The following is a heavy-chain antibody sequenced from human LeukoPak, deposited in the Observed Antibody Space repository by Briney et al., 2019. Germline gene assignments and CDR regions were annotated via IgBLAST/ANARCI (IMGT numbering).Heavy chain of an antibody. CDR2: IYSGDSDT. D-gene: IGHD3-3*01. Sequence: GEGLMIPCRGSCYSFTSNCTGWVRQMPGNGLEWRGIIYSGDSDTRYNPSFQGQGTISADKSTNTAYLQWSNRKAADATMYYYWRHARDVCIGYFYFDYWGQGTLVTVSS. V-gene: IGHV5-51*01. CDR3: WRHARDVCIGYFYFDY. J-gene: IGHJ4*02. CDR1: CYSFTSNC.